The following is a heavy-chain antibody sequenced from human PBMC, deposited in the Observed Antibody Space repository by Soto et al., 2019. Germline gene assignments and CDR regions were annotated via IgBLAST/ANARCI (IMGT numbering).Heavy chain of an antibody. CDR3: ARGTNPTAMALFDY. V-gene: IGHV3-21*01. D-gene: IGHD5-18*01. Sequence: GGSLRLSCAASGFTFSSYSMNWVRQAPGKGLEWVSSISSSSSYIYYADSVKGRFTISRDNAKNSLYLQMNSLRAEDTAVYYCARGTNPTAMALFDYWGQGTLVTVSS. CDR1: GFTFSSYS. J-gene: IGHJ4*02. CDR2: ISSSSSYI.